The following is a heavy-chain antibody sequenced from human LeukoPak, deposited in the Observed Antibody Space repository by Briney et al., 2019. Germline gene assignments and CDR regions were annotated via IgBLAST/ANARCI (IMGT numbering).Heavy chain of an antibody. Sequence: SETLSLTCTVSGGSISSSSYYWGWIRQPPGKGLEWIGSIYYSGSTYYNPSLKSRVTISVDTSKNQFSLKLSSVTAADTAVYYCARQARFLEWLPRDYWGQGTLVTVSS. V-gene: IGHV4-39*01. CDR1: GGSISSSSYY. CDR3: ARQARFLEWLPRDY. D-gene: IGHD3-3*01. CDR2: IYYSGST. J-gene: IGHJ4*02.